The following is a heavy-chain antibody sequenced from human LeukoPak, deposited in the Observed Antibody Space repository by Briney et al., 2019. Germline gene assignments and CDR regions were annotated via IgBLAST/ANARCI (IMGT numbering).Heavy chain of an antibody. Sequence: ASVKVSCKASGYTFTGYYMHWVRQAPGQGLEWMGWINPNSGGTNYAQKFQGRVTMTRDTSISTAYMELSRLGSDDTAVYYCAREKWDCSSTSCHARDYYYYGMDVWGQGTTVTVSS. CDR1: GYTFTGYY. CDR2: INPNSGGT. D-gene: IGHD2-2*01. J-gene: IGHJ6*02. CDR3: AREKWDCSSTSCHARDYYYYGMDV. V-gene: IGHV1-2*02.